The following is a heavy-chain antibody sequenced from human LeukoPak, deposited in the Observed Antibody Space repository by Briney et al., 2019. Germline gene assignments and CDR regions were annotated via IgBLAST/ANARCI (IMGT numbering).Heavy chain of an antibody. V-gene: IGHV1-8*01. D-gene: IGHD3-22*01. CDR2: MNPNSGNT. Sequence: ASVKVSCKASGYTFTSYDINWVRQATGQGLEWMGWMNPNSGNTGYAQKFQGRVTMTRDMSTSTVYMELSSLRSEDTAVYYCARGQYYYDSSGFVGMDVWGKGTTVTVSS. J-gene: IGHJ6*04. CDR1: GYTFTSYD. CDR3: ARGQYYYDSSGFVGMDV.